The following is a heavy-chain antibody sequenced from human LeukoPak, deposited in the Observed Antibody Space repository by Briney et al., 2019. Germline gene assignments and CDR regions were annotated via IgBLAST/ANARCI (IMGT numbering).Heavy chain of an antibody. CDR2: INAGNGNT. J-gene: IGHJ3*02. CDR3: ARGQAVAGRWRVAFDI. V-gene: IGHV1-3*01. CDR1: GYTFTSYA. D-gene: IGHD6-19*01. Sequence: ASVKVSCKASGYTFTSYAMHWVRQAPGQRLEWMGWINAGNGNTKYSQKFQGRVTITRDTSASTAYMELSSLRSEDTAVYYCARGQAVAGRWRVAFDIWGQGTMVTVSS.